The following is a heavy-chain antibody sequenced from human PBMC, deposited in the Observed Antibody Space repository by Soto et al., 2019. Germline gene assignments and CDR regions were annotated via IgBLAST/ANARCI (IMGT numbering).Heavy chain of an antibody. CDR3: ARGISSGWFFDY. J-gene: IGHJ4*02. Sequence: SETLSLTCTVSGGSISSSSYYWGWIRQPPGKGLEWIGSIYYSGSTYYNPSLKSRVTISVDTSKNQFSLKLSSVTAADTAVYYCARGISSGWFFDYWGQGTLVTVSS. CDR1: GGSISSSSYY. D-gene: IGHD6-19*01. V-gene: IGHV4-39*01. CDR2: IYYSGST.